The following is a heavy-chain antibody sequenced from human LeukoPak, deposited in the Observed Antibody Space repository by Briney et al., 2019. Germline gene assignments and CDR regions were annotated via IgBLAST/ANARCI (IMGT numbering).Heavy chain of an antibody. J-gene: IGHJ6*02. CDR2: TSSSGSII. D-gene: IGHD4-11*01. CDR3: ARDYTNYYYGMDV. V-gene: IGHV3-48*03. Sequence: GGSLRLSCAASGFTLSSYEMNWVRQAPGKGLEWVSYTSSSGSIISYADSVKGRFTISRDNAKNSLYLQMNSLRAEDTAVYYCARDYTNYYYGMDVWGQGTTVTVSS. CDR1: GFTLSSYE.